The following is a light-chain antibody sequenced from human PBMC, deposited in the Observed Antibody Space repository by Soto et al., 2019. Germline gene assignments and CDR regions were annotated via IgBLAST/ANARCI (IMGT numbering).Light chain of an antibody. CDR3: QQYFIWPRYT. V-gene: IGKV1-5*03. Sequence: DIKMTQSPSSLSASVGDRVTITCRASQTIDSWLAWYQKRPGKPPNLLIYKASTLASGVPSRFSGSGSGTEFTLTINSLQPEDFATYYCQQYFIWPRYTFGQGTKVDIK. J-gene: IGKJ2*01. CDR1: QTIDSW. CDR2: KAS.